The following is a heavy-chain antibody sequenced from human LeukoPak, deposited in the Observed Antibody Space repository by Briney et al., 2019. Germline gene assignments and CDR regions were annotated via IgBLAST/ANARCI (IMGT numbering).Heavy chain of an antibody. Sequence: ASVKVSCKASGGTFSSYAISWVRQAPGQGLEWMGGIIPIFGTANYAQKFQGRVTMTRDMSTSTVYMELSSLRSEDTAVYYCARESSQRYSYGYDYWGQGTLVTVSS. CDR1: GGTFSSYA. CDR2: IIPIFGTA. D-gene: IGHD5-18*01. J-gene: IGHJ4*02. CDR3: ARESSQRYSYGYDY. V-gene: IGHV1-69*05.